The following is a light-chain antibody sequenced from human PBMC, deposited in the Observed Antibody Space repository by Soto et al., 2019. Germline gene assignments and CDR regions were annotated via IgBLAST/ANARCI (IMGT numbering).Light chain of an antibody. Sequence: EIVLTHSPGTLSLSPGERATLSCRASQSVSSSYLAWYQQKPDQAPRLLIYGASSRATGIPDRFSGSGSGTDFTLIISRLEPEDFAVYYCQQYGSSPTFGGGTKVEIK. J-gene: IGKJ4*01. V-gene: IGKV3-20*01. CDR2: GAS. CDR3: QQYGSSPT. CDR1: QSVSSSY.